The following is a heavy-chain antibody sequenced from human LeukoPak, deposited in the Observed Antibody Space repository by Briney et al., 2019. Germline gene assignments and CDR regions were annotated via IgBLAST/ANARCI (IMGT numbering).Heavy chain of an antibody. CDR1: GGTFSSYA. D-gene: IGHD3-9*01. CDR3: ARDSPLRYFDY. CDR2: IIPILGIA. V-gene: IGHV1-69*04. J-gene: IGHJ4*02. Sequence: SVKVSCKASGGTFSSYAISWVRQAPGQGLEWMGRIIPILGIANYAQKFQGRVTITADKSTSTAYMELSSLRSEDTAVYYCARDSPLRYFDYWGQGTLVTVSS.